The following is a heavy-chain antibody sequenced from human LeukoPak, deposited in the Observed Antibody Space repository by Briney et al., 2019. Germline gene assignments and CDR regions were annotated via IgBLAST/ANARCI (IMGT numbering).Heavy chain of an antibody. Sequence: PGGSLRLSCAASGFTLSTYAMSWVRQAPGKGLEWVSAISGSGGSTYYADSVKGRFTISRDNSKNTLYLQMNSLRAEDTAVYYCAKSITMIVVVITPFDYWGQGTLVTVSS. CDR1: GFTLSTYA. CDR2: ISGSGGST. D-gene: IGHD3-22*01. V-gene: IGHV3-23*01. J-gene: IGHJ4*02. CDR3: AKSITMIVVVITPFDY.